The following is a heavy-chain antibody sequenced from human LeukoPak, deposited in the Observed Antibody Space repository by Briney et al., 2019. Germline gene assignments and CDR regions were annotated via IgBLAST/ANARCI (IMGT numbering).Heavy chain of an antibody. J-gene: IGHJ5*02. CDR1: GGSISSGSYY. CDR3: ARALPDWFDP. V-gene: IGHV4-61*02. CDR2: IYTSGST. Sequence: SQTLSLTCTVSGGSISSGSYYWSWIRQPAGKGLEWIGRIYTSGSTNYNPSLKSRVTISVDTPKNQFSLKLSSVTAADTAVYYCARALPDWFDPWGQGTLVTVPS.